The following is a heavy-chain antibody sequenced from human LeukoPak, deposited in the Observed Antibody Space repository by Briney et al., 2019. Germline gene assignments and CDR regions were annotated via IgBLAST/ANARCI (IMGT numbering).Heavy chain of an antibody. Sequence: TGGSLRLSCAASGFTFSSYSMNWVRQAPGKGLEWVSAISGSGGSTYYADSVKGRFTISRDNSKNTLYLQMNSLRTEDTAVYFCTKDIGYFDYWGQGSLVTVSS. CDR3: TKDIGYFDY. J-gene: IGHJ4*02. CDR2: ISGSGGST. V-gene: IGHV3-23*01. CDR1: GFTFSSYS.